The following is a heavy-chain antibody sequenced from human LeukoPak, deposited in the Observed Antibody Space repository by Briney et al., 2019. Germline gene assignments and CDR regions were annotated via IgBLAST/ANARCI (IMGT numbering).Heavy chain of an antibody. J-gene: IGHJ4*02. Sequence: GGSLRLSCAASGFTFSSYWMSWVRQAPGKGLEWVANIKQDGSEKYYVDSVKGRFTISRDNAKNSLYLQMNSLRAEDTAVYYCAREERDIVVVPAATLAYWGQGTLVTVSS. CDR2: IKQDGSEK. V-gene: IGHV3-7*01. D-gene: IGHD2-2*01. CDR3: AREERDIVVVPAATLAY. CDR1: GFTFSSYW.